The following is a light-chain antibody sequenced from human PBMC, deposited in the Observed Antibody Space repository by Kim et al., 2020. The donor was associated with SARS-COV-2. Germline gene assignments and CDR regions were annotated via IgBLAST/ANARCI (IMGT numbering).Light chain of an antibody. CDR3: QQYGSSPYT. J-gene: IGKJ2*01. Sequence: EIVLTQSPGTLSLSPGERATLSCRASQSVSSSYLAWYQQKPGQAPRLLIYGASSRATGIPDRFSVSGSGTDFTLTITRLEPEDFAVYYCQQYGSSPYTFGQGTNLEI. CDR1: QSVSSSY. CDR2: GAS. V-gene: IGKV3-20*01.